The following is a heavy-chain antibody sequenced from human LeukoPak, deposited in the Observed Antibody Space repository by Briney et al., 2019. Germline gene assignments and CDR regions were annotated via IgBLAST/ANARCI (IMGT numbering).Heavy chain of an antibody. J-gene: IGHJ3*02. CDR1: GFTFSSYA. Sequence: PGGSLRLSCAASGFTFSSYAMSWVRQAPGKGLEWVSAISGSGGSTYYADSVKGRFTISRDNSKNTLYLQMNSLRAEDTAVYYCARGETRSGSGGASQAFDIWGQGTMVTVSS. D-gene: IGHD1-26*01. V-gene: IGHV3-23*01. CDR2: ISGSGGST. CDR3: ARGETRSGSGGASQAFDI.